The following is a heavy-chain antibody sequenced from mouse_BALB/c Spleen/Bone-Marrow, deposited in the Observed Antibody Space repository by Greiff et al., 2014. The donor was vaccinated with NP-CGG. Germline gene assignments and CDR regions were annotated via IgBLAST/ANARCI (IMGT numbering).Heavy chain of an antibody. V-gene: IGHV1-4*02. CDR2: INRSSGYI. Sequence: VQLQQSAAELARPGASVKMSCKTSGYSFTYYTMHWVKQRPGQGLEWIGYINRSSGYIDYNQKFKDATILTIDISSSTAYLQISTLKSKDSAVNNCVIENYDSDGGALDYWGQGTSVTVSS. J-gene: IGHJ4*01. CDR3: VIENYDSDGGALDY. D-gene: IGHD2-3*01. CDR1: GYSFTYYT.